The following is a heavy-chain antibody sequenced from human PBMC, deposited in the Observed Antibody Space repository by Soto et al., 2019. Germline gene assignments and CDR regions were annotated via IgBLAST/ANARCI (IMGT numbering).Heavy chain of an antibody. Sequence: LRLSCAASGFTFSSYWMHWVRQAPGKGLVWVSRINSDGSSTSYADSVKGRFTISRDNSKNTLYLQMNSLRAEDTAVYYCAKSRGASSTITMIVVVTVDYWGQGTLVTVSS. CDR2: INSDGSST. J-gene: IGHJ4*02. V-gene: IGHV3-74*01. D-gene: IGHD3-22*01. CDR1: GFTFSSYW. CDR3: AKSRGASSTITMIVVVTVDY.